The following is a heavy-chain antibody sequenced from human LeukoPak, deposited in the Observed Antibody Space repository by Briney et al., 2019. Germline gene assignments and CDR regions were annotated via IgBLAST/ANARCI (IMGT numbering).Heavy chain of an antibody. J-gene: IGHJ6*02. CDR2: INHSGST. CDR3: ARALVWSTNYYYGMDV. Sequence: SETLSLTCAVSGGSISSGGYSWSWILQPPGKGLEWMGEINHSGSTNYSPSLKSRVTISVDTSKNQFSLKLSSVTAADTAVYYCARALVWSTNYYYGMDVWGQGTTVTVSS. V-gene: IGHV4-34*01. D-gene: IGHD3-3*01. CDR1: GGSISSGGYS.